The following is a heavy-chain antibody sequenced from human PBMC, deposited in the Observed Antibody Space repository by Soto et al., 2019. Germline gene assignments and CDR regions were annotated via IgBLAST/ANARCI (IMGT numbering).Heavy chain of an antibody. Sequence: GGSLRLSCAVSGLTFSDHYMGWVRQAPGKGLDWVGRIRDRVHSYSTEYTASVKGRFTISRDDSRNSLYLQMNSLKMEDTAVFYCVSLWSVTGSRDYWGRGTLVTVSS. J-gene: IGHJ4*02. CDR2: IRDRVHSYST. V-gene: IGHV3-72*01. CDR1: GLTFSDHY. D-gene: IGHD1-20*01. CDR3: VSLWSVTGSRDY.